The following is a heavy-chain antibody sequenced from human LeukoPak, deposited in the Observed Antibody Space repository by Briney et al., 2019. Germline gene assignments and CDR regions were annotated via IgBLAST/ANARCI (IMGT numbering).Heavy chain of an antibody. Sequence: AGGSLRLSCAASGFAFSNNWMHWVRQAPGKGLLWVSRINSDGSSTSYADSVKARFTISRDNAKNTLYPQMNSLRAEDTAVYYCASSDWYAAFDIWGQGTMVTVSS. CDR1: GFAFSNNW. D-gene: IGHD3-9*01. CDR2: INSDGSST. J-gene: IGHJ3*02. V-gene: IGHV3-74*01. CDR3: ASSDWYAAFDI.